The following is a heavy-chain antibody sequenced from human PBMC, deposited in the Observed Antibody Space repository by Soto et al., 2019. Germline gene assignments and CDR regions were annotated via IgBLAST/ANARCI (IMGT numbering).Heavy chain of an antibody. V-gene: IGHV3-9*01. J-gene: IGHJ4*02. CDR3: AKATDSSPILPFDY. CDR2: ISWNSGSI. D-gene: IGHD1-26*01. Sequence: EVQLVESGGGLVQPGRSLRLSCAASGFTFDDYAMHWVRQAPGKGLEWVSGISWNSGSIGYADSVKGRFTISRDNAKNSLYLQMNSLRAEDTALYYCAKATDSSPILPFDYWGQGTLVTVSS. CDR1: GFTFDDYA.